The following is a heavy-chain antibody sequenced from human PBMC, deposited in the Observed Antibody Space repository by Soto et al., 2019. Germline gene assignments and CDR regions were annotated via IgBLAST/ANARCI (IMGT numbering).Heavy chain of an antibody. CDR2: IYYSGST. J-gene: IGHJ4*02. V-gene: IGHV4-31*03. D-gene: IGHD3-10*01. Sequence: SETLSLTCTVSDGSISNGGYYWSWIRQHPGKGLQWIGYIYYSGSTYYNPSLKSRLVISMDTSKNQFSLKLSSVTAADTAVYYCTRSLRYYGSGSYFGVFDSWGQGSLVTVSS. CDR1: DGSISNGGYY. CDR3: TRSLRYYGSGSYFGVFDS.